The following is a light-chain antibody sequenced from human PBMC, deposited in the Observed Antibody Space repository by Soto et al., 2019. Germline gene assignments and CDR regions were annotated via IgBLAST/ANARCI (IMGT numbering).Light chain of an antibody. Sequence: QPVLTQPPSASASLGASVTLTCTLSSGYSNYKVDWYQQRPGKGPRFVMRVGTGGIVGSKGDGIPDRFSVLGSGLNRYLTIKNIQAEDESDYHCGADHGSGSNFVEVFGGGTKVTVL. CDR3: GADHGSGSNFVEV. CDR1: SGYSNYK. V-gene: IGLV9-49*01. CDR2: VGTGGIVG. J-gene: IGLJ3*02.